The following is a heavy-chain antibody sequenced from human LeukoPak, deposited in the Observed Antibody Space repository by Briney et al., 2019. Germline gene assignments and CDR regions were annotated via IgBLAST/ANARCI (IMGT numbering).Heavy chain of an antibody. CDR3: ARVDDLDAFDM. J-gene: IGHJ3*02. V-gene: IGHV3-30*04. CDR1: GFTFSSYA. CDR2: ISDDGSNK. D-gene: IGHD2-2*03. Sequence: SLRLSCAASGFTFSSYAMHRVRQAPGKGLEWVAVISDDGSNKYYADSVKGRFTISRDNSKNTLYLQMNSLRGEDTAVYYCARVDDLDAFDMWGQGTMVTVSS.